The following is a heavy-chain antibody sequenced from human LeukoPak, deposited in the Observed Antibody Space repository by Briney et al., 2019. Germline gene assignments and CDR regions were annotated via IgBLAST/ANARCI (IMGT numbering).Heavy chain of an antibody. J-gene: IGHJ1*01. CDR1: GFTFSSYW. CDR2: IKQDGSEK. V-gene: IGHV3-7*05. Sequence: GGSLRLSCAASGFTFSSYWMTWVRQAPGKGLEWVANIKQDGSEKSYVDSVKGRFTISRDNAKNSLYLQMSSLRVEDTALYYCAREDGFCSGGSCYQHWGQGTLVTVSS. CDR3: AREDGFCSGGSCYQH. D-gene: IGHD2-15*01.